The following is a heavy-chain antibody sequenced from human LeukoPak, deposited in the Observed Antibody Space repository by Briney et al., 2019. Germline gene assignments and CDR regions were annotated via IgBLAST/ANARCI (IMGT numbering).Heavy chain of an antibody. CDR1: GFTFSSYE. CDR3: ARDYYDSSGYYYVVYYFDY. V-gene: IGHV3-48*03. Sequence: PGGSLRLSCAASGFTFSSYEMNWVRQAPGKGLEWVSYISSSGSTIYYADSVKGRFTISRDNAKNSLYLQMNSLRAEDTAVYYCARDYYDSSGYYYVVYYFDYWGQGTLVTVSS. J-gene: IGHJ4*02. D-gene: IGHD3-22*01. CDR2: ISSSGSTI.